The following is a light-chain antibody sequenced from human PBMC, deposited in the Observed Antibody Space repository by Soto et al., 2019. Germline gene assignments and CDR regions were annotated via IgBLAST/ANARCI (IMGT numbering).Light chain of an antibody. Sequence: QSVLAQPPSASGTPGQRVTMSCSGSTSNIGSNTVNWYRHLPGTTPKLLIYGSNQRPSGVPDRFSGSTSGTSASLAISGLQSEDEADYYCAAWDDSLKGWVFGGGTKLTVL. CDR3: AAWDDSLKGWV. J-gene: IGLJ3*02. CDR1: TSNIGSNT. CDR2: GSN. V-gene: IGLV1-44*01.